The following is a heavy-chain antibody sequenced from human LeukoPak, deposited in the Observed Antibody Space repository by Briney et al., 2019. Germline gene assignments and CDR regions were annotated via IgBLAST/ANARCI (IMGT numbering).Heavy chain of an antibody. J-gene: IGHJ4*02. CDR3: ARYQPSGYDGYYYDSSGYYYFDY. D-gene: IGHD3-22*01. CDR2: INPNSGGT. Sequence: VASVKVSCKASGYTFTGYYMHWLRQAPGRGLEWMGWINPNSGGTNYAQKFQGRVTMTRDTSISTAYMELSRLRSDDTAVYYCARYQPSGYDGYYYDSSGYYYFDYWGQGTLVTVSS. CDR1: GYTFTGYY. V-gene: IGHV1-2*02.